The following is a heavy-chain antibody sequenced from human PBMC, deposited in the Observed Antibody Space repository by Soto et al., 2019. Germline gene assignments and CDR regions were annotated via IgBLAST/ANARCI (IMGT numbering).Heavy chain of an antibody. D-gene: IGHD1-26*01. J-gene: IGHJ6*04. CDR3: ARGGIPPSGYGIAYAMDV. CDR2: IYYSGST. CDR1: GYSISSGYY. Sequence: SETLSLTCAVSGYSISSGYYWGWIRQPPGRGLEWIGNIYYSGSTYYTPALKSRVTLSVDTSKNQFSLNLNSVTAADTAVYYCARGGIPPSGYGIAYAMDVWGKGTTVTVSS. V-gene: IGHV4-38-2*01.